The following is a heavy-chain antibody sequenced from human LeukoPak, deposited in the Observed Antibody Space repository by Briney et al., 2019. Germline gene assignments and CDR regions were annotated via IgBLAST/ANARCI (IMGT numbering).Heavy chain of an antibody. J-gene: IGHJ3*02. V-gene: IGHV1-69*04. D-gene: IGHD1-26*01. Sequence: SVKVSCKASGGTFSSYAISWVRQAPGQGLEWMGRIIPIFGIANYAQKFQGRVTITADKSTSTAYMELSSLRSEDTAVYYCARFSGSASIGAFDIWGQGAMVTVSS. CDR3: ARFSGSASIGAFDI. CDR1: GGTFSSYA. CDR2: IIPIFGIA.